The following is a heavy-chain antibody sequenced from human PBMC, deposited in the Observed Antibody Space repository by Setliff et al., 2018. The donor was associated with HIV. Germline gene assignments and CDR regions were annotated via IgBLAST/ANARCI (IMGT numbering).Heavy chain of an antibody. CDR2: IYPEDSNI. Sequence: PGESLKISCKAVDYTFTTYWIGWVRQMPGEGLAWMGIIYPEDSNIKYNPSFQNQVTISADKSISTAYLQVHNLKASDTATYYCARRDGRSMNAFEIWGPGTMVTVSS. D-gene: IGHD6-13*01. J-gene: IGHJ3*02. V-gene: IGHV5-51*01. CDR1: DYTFTTYW. CDR3: ARRDGRSMNAFEI.